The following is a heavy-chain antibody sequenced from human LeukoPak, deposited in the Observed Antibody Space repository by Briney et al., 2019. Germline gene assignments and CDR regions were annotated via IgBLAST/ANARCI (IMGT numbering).Heavy chain of an antibody. CDR3: AREARGNIDY. V-gene: IGHV4-34*01. D-gene: IGHD3-16*01. J-gene: IGHJ4*02. Sequence: SETLSLTCTVSGGSISSYYWSWIRQPPGKGLEWIGEINHSGSTNYNPSLKSRVTISVDKNQFSLKLSSVTAADTAVYYCAREARGNIDYWGQGTLVTVSS. CDR2: INHSGST. CDR1: GGSISSYY.